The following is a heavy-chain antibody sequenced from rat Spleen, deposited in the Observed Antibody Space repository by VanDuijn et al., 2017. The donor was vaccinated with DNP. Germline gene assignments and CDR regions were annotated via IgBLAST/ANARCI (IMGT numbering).Heavy chain of an antibody. CDR3: ARGSTSIYWYFDF. J-gene: IGHJ1*01. CDR2: FHYDGSRT. V-gene: IGHV5-17*01. CDR1: GFTFSDYA. Sequence: EVQVLESGGGLVQPGNSLKLSCAASGFTFSDYAMAWVRQAPKKGLEWVATFHYDGSRTYYRDSVKGRFTISRDDAKSGLYLQMNSLKSEDTATYYCARGSTSIYWYFDFWGPGTMVTVSS. D-gene: IGHD3-1*01.